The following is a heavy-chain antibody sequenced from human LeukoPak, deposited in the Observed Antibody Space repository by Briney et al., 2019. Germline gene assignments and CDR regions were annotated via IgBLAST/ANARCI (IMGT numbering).Heavy chain of an antibody. V-gene: IGHV3-74*01. CDR1: GFTLSSNW. CDR3: ARSGRGGAFDI. J-gene: IGHJ3*02. Sequence: GSLRLSCAGSGFTLSSNWMHWVRQGPGKGLVWVSRIYSDGSRTNYADSVKGRFTISGDNAKNTLYLQMNSLRAEDTAVYYCARSGRGGAFDIWGQGTMVTVSS. D-gene: IGHD1-26*01. CDR2: IYSDGSRT.